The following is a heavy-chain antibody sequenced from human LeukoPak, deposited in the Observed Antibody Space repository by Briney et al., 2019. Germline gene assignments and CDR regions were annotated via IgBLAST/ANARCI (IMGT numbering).Heavy chain of an antibody. CDR3: ARSTGSTMFIDY. J-gene: IGHJ4*02. D-gene: IGHD3-10*02. CDR2: IYYSGST. V-gene: IGHV4-39*07. Sequence: SETLSLTCTVSGGSISSSSYYWGWIRQPPGKGLEWIGSIYYSGSTYYNPSLKSRVTISVDMSKNQFSLKLSSVTAADTAVYYCARSTGSTMFIDYWGQGTLVTVSS. CDR1: GGSISSSSYY.